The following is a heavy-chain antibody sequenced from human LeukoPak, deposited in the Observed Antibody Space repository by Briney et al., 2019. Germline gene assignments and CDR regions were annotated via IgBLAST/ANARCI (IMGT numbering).Heavy chain of an antibody. J-gene: IGHJ4*02. CDR1: GFTFSSYA. V-gene: IGHV3-30-3*02. CDR3: AKSVRGIFDY. D-gene: IGHD3-10*01. CDR2: ISYDGSNK. Sequence: GRSLRLSCAASGFTFSSYAMHWVRQAPGTGLEWVAVISYDGSNKNYADSVKGRFTISRDNSKNTLYLQMNSLRAEDTAVYYCAKSVRGIFDYWGQGTLVTVSS.